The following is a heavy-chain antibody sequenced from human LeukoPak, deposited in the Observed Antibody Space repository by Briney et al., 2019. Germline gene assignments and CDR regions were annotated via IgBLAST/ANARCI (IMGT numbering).Heavy chain of an antibody. J-gene: IGHJ3*02. CDR3: ALRDVVVVVAARGAFDI. CDR1: GYTFTSYA. D-gene: IGHD2-15*01. Sequence: ASVKVSCKASGYTFTSYAMHWVRQSPGQRLEWMGWINAGNGNTKYSQKFQGRVTITRDTSASTAYMELSSLRSEDTAVYYCALRDVVVVVAARGAFDIWGQGTMVTVSS. CDR2: INAGNGNT. V-gene: IGHV1-3*01.